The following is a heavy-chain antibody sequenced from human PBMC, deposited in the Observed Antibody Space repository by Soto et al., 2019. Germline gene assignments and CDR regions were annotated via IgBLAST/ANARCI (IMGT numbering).Heavy chain of an antibody. Sequence: EVQLVESGGGLVKPGGSLRLSCAASGFTFSSYSMNWVRQAPGKGLEWVSSISSSSSYIYYADSVKGRFTISRDNAKNSLYLQMNSLRAEDTAVYYCARDCIAVAAGYXXYGMDVWGXGTTVTVSS. V-gene: IGHV3-21*01. CDR1: GFTFSSYS. CDR3: ARDCIAVAAGYXXYGMDV. J-gene: IGHJ6*01. CDR2: ISSSSSYI. D-gene: IGHD6-19*01.